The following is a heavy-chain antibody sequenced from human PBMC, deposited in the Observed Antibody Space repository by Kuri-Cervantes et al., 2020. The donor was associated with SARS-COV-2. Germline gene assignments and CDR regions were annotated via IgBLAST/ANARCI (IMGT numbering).Heavy chain of an antibody. CDR2: MNPNSGNT. Sequence: ASVKVSCKASGATFTSYAFSWVRQAPGQGLEWMGWMNPNSGNTGCAQKFQGRVTVTADKSTSTAYMELSSLRSEDTAVYYCARGGLRYFDSQYYFDYWGQGTLVTVSS. CDR3: ARGGLRYFDSQYYFDY. D-gene: IGHD3-9*01. CDR1: GATFTSYA. V-gene: IGHV1-8*03. J-gene: IGHJ4*02.